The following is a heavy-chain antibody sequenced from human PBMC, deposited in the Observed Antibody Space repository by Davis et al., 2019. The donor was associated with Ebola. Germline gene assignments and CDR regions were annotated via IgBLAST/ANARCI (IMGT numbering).Heavy chain of an antibody. Sequence: GESLKISCTGSGYSFTSYWIGWVRQMPGKGLEWMGIIYPGDSDTRYSPSFQGQVTISADKSISTAYLQWSSLKASDTAMYYCARQPLYCSSTSCYNWFDPWGQGTLVTVSS. CDR2: IYPGDSDT. D-gene: IGHD2-2*01. CDR3: ARQPLYCSSTSCYNWFDP. J-gene: IGHJ5*02. CDR1: GYSFTSYW. V-gene: IGHV5-51*01.